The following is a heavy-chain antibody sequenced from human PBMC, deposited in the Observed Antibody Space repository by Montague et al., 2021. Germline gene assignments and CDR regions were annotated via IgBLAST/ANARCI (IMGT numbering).Heavy chain of an antibody. J-gene: IGHJ5*01. CDR3: AHRGYSTSWFGY. V-gene: IGHV2-5*02. Sequence: PALVKPTQTLTLTCTFSGFSLSTFGVGVGWIRQPPGKALEWLGLIYWDDEKRYSPSLGSRLIITKDTSKNQVVLTMTNIDPVDTGTYFCAHRGYSTSWFGYWGQGTLVTVSS. D-gene: IGHD5-12*01. CDR2: IYWDDEK. CDR1: GFSLSTFGVG.